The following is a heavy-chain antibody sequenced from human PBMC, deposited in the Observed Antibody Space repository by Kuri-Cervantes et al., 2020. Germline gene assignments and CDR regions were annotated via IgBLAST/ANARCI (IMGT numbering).Heavy chain of an antibody. CDR1: GFSLSTSGVG. J-gene: IGHJ3*02. CDR2: IYWDDDK. CDR3: AHSQAVINFGAFDI. D-gene: IGHD3-10*01. V-gene: IGHV2-5*02. Sequence: SGPTLVKPTQTLTLTCTFSGFSLSTSGVGVGWIRQPPGKALEWLALIYWDDDKRYSPSLKSRLTITKDTSKSQVVLTMTNMDPVDTATYYCAHSQAVINFGAFDIWGQGTMVTVSS.